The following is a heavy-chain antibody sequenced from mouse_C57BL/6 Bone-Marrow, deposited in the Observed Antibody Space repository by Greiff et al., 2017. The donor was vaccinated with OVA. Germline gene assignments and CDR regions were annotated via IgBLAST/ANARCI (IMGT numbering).Heavy chain of an antibody. CDR2: IYPRSGNT. CDR3: AKGGSSYEAWFAY. CDR1: GYTFTSYG. V-gene: IGHV1-81*01. Sequence: QVQLQQSGAELARPGASVKLSCKASGYTFTSYGISWVKQRTGQGLEWIGEIYPRSGNTYYNEKFKGKATLTADKSSSTAYMERRSLTSEDSAVYFCAKGGSSYEAWFAYWGQGTLVTVSA. D-gene: IGHD1-1*01. J-gene: IGHJ3*01.